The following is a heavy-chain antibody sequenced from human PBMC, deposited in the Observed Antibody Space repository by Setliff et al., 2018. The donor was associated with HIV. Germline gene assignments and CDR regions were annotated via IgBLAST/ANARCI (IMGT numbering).Heavy chain of an antibody. J-gene: IGHJ4*02. CDR3: AREPPSSYYFDY. CDR1: GYRFIDYY. Sequence: GASVKVSCKASGYRFIDYYMHWLRQAPGQGLEWVGGCNPKRGDSFYAQKFQGRITITRDTSTSTVYMELSSLRSEDTAVYYCAREPPSSYYFDYWGQGTLVTVSS. CDR2: CNPKRGDS. D-gene: IGHD3-10*01. V-gene: IGHV1-2*02.